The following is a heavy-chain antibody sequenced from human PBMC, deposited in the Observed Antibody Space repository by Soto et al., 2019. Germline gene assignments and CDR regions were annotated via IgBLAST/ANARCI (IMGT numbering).Heavy chain of an antibody. Sequence: PGGSLRLSCAASGFKFRNYAIHWVRQAPGKGLEWLAVIWFDGSKEYYADSVKGRFTISRDNSKNTVFLHMNSLTADDSGVFYCARAHSMMLLDRFDPWGHGTMVTVSS. CDR2: IWFDGSKE. J-gene: IGHJ5*02. D-gene: IGHD3-16*01. CDR1: GFKFRNYA. CDR3: ARAHSMMLLDRFDP. V-gene: IGHV3-33*01.